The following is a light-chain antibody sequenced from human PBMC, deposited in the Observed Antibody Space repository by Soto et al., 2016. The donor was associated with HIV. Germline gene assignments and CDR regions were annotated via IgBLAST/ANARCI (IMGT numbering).Light chain of an antibody. CDR2: AAS. CDR3: QQSYSIPLT. J-gene: IGKJ5*01. CDR1: QMINSY. Sequence: DIQMTQSPSSLSASVGDTVTITCRASQMINSYLNWYQQKPGKASRLLISAASSLQVGVPSRFSGSRSRTGFSLTITSLQPEDFATYYCQQSYSIPLTFGQGTRLEIK. V-gene: IGKV1-39*01.